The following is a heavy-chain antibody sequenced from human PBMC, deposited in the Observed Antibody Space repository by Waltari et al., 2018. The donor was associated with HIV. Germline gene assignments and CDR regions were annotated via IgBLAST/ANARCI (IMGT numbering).Heavy chain of an antibody. CDR2: ISGYNANT. CDR1: GYFFTNSG. V-gene: IGHV1-18*01. J-gene: IGHJ6*02. CDR3: ARGLGGSYYYGVDV. Sequence: VHLVQSGAEVKMPGASVRVSCTTSGYFFTNSGLSWVRQAPGQGLEWLGWISGYNANTNYAQRLQGRVTLTTDTSTSTAYMELRSLRSDDTAVYYCARGLGGSYYYGVDVWGQGTTVTVS.